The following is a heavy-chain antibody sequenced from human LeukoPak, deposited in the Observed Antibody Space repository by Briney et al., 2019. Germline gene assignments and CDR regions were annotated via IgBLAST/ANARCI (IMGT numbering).Heavy chain of an antibody. J-gene: IGHJ5*02. D-gene: IGHD2-15*01. V-gene: IGHV3-66*01. Sequence: GGSLRLSCAASGFTVSSNYMSWVRQAPGKGLEWVSVIYSGGSTYYADSVKGRFTISRDNSKNTLYLQMNGLRAEDTAVYYCARAPYCSGGSCYSHNWFDPWGQGTLVTVSS. CDR1: GFTVSSNY. CDR2: IYSGGST. CDR3: ARAPYCSGGSCYSHNWFDP.